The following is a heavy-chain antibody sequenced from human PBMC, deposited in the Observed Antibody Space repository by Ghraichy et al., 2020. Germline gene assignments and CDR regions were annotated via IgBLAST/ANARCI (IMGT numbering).Heavy chain of an antibody. Sequence: ASVKVSCKASGYTFTSHGISWVRQSPRQGLERMGWISAYNGNTNYAQKLQGRVTMTTDTSTSTAYMELRSLRSDDTAVYYCARDPLNPGYSSGWYVFGDAFDICGQ. CDR3: ARDPLNPGYSSGWYVFGDAFDI. CDR2: ISAYNGNT. D-gene: IGHD6-19*01. V-gene: IGHV1-18*01. CDR1: GYTFTSHG. J-gene: IGHJ3*02.